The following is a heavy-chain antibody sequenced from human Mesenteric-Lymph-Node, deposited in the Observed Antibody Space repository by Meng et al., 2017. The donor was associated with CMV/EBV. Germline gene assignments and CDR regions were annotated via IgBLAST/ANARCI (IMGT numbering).Heavy chain of an antibody. CDR2: IFHSGST. CDR1: GGSISRGGYY. V-gene: IGHV4-31*09. Sequence: CTVSGGSISRGGYYWSWIRQHPGKGLEWIGEIFHSGSTNYNPSLKSRVTISVDKSKNHFSLQLSSVTAADTAIYYCSSRWTGYYVYWGQGTLVTVSS. D-gene: IGHD3/OR15-3a*01. CDR3: SSRWTGYYVY. J-gene: IGHJ4*02.